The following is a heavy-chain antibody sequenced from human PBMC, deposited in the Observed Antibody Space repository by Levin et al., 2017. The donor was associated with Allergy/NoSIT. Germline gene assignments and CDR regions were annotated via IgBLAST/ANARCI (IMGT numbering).Heavy chain of an antibody. CDR1: GGSFSGYY. Sequence: SETLSLTCAVYGGSFSGYYWSWIRQPPGKGLEWIGEINHSGSTNYNPSLKSRVTISVDTSKNQFSLKLSSVTAADTAVYYCARGQWLVRRGFDYWGQGTLVTVSS. CDR2: INHSGST. J-gene: IGHJ4*02. V-gene: IGHV4-34*01. D-gene: IGHD6-19*01. CDR3: ARGQWLVRRGFDY.